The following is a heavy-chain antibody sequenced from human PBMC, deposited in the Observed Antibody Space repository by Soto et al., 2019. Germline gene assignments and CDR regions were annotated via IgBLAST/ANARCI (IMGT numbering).Heavy chain of an antibody. CDR1: GYTFTSCA. V-gene: IGHV1-3*01. Sequence: EASVKVSCKASGYTFTSCAMHWVRQAPGQRLEWMGWINAGNGNTKYSQKFQGRVTITRDTSASTAYMELSSLRSEDTAVYYCARAGVGATPNDYWGQGTLVTVSS. J-gene: IGHJ4*02. CDR2: INAGNGNT. D-gene: IGHD1-26*01. CDR3: ARAGVGATPNDY.